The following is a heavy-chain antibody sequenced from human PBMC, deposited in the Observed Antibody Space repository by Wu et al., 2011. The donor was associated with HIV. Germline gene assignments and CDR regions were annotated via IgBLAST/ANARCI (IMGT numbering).Heavy chain of an antibody. CDR3: AREEVAAASGYYGMDV. Sequence: VQLVQSGAEVKKPGESLKISCKGSGYSFSSYWIGWVRQMPGKGLEWMGLIYPGDSDTRYSPSFQGQVTISADKSISTAYLQWSSLKASDTAMYYCAREEVAAASGYYGMDVWGQGTTVTVSS. CDR2: IYPGDSDT. V-gene: IGHV5-51*01. J-gene: IGHJ6*02. CDR1: GYSFSSYW. D-gene: IGHD6-13*01.